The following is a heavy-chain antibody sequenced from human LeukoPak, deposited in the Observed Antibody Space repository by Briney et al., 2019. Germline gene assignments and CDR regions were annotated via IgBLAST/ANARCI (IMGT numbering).Heavy chain of an antibody. D-gene: IGHD3-10*01. CDR3: ARVTGSGSLGSYPY. V-gene: IGHV3-7*01. J-gene: IGHJ4*02. CDR1: GFTFSSYW. Sequence: GGSLRLSCAASGFTFSSYWMSWVRQAPGKGLEWVANIKQDGSEKYYVDSVKGRFTISRDNAKNSLYLQMNSLRAEDTAVYYCARVTGSGSLGSYPYWGQRTLVTVSS. CDR2: IKQDGSEK.